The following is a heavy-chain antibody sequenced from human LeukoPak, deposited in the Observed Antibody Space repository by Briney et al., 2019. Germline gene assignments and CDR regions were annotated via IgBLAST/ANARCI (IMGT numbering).Heavy chain of an antibody. CDR2: IYSAGSI. CDR3: ARRAGAYTHPYDY. D-gene: IGHD3-16*01. V-gene: IGHV3-53*01. Sequence: PGGSLRLSCTVSGFTVSSNSMSWVRQAPGKGLEWVSFIYSAGSIYYSDSVKGRFTISIDNSKNTLYLQMNSLRAEDPAVYYCARRAGAYTHPYDYWGQGTLVTVSS. CDR1: GFTVSSNS. J-gene: IGHJ4*02.